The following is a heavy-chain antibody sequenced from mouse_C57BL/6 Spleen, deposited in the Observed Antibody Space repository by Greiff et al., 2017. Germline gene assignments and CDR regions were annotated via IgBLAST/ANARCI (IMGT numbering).Heavy chain of an antibody. CDR2: IFPGSGST. V-gene: IGHV1-75*01. CDR3: ADYGNYKYCDY. J-gene: IGHJ2*01. Sequence: VQLQHSGPELVKPGASVKISCKASGYTFTDYYLNWVKQRPGQGLAWIGWIFPGSGSTYYNENFKGKAPLTVDKSSSTAYMLLSSLTSEDSAVYFCADYGNYKYCDYWGQGTTLTVAS. D-gene: IGHD2-1*01. CDR1: GYTFTDYY.